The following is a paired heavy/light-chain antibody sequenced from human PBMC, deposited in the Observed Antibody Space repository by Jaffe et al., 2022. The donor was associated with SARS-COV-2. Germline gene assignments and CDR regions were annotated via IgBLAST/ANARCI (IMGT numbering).Heavy chain of an antibody. CDR2: TYYRSKWSN. Sequence: QAQLQQSGPGLVKPSQTLSLTCAISGDSVSTNGVAWNWIRQSPSRGLEWLGKTYYRSKWSNDYAVSVKSRITINADTSKNQFSLQLNSVTAEDTAVYYCARDMNWAFDIWGQGTMVTVSS. J-gene: IGHJ3*02. CDR3: ARDMNWAFDI. D-gene: IGHD1-1*01. CDR1: GDSVSTNGVA. V-gene: IGHV6-1*01.
Light chain of an antibody. CDR3: HQYGSSIT. Sequence: EIVLTQSPGTLSLSPGERATLSCRASQSVSSTYLAWYQQKPGQAPRLLIYGASSRATGIPDRFSGSGSGTDFTLIISGLEPEDFAVYYCHQYGSSITFGGGTKVEIK. CDR1: QSVSSTY. CDR2: GAS. V-gene: IGKV3-20*01. J-gene: IGKJ4*01.